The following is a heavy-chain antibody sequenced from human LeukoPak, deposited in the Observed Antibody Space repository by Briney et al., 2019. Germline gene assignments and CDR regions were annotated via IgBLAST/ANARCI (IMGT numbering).Heavy chain of an antibody. CDR1: GGIFRNYV. D-gene: IGHD2-15*01. J-gene: IGHJ3*01. V-gene: IGHV3-30*04. CDR2: VSEDGTTK. Sequence: PGGSLRLSCAVSGGIFRNYVMQWVPPAPGEGPGVVGVVSEDGTTKYYADSVKGRFTISRDNSKSSVYLAMDSLRAEDTALYFCAKKGYFSGGSDTFDLWGLGTMVTVSS. CDR3: AKKGYFSGGSDTFDL.